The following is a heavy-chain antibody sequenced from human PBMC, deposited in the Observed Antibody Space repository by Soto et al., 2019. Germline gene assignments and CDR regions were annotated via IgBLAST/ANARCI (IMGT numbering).Heavy chain of an antibody. D-gene: IGHD1-1*01. CDR2: ISYDGSNK. Sequence: QVQLVESGGGVVQPGRSLRLSCAASGFTFSNNAMDWVRLAPGKGLEWVAVISYDGSNKYIAESVKGRFTISRDNSKNTLFLQMNSLRAEDTAVYYCARGTTTSAFSAMDVWGPGTTVTVSS. J-gene: IGHJ6*02. CDR1: GFTFSNNA. V-gene: IGHV3-30-3*01. CDR3: ARGTTTSAFSAMDV.